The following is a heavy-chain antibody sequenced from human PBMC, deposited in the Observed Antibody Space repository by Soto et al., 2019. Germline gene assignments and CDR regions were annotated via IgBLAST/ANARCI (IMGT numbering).Heavy chain of an antibody. CDR3: ARRSSDRIGYFPLGY. V-gene: IGHV1-3*04. CDR2: INTDNGNA. Sequence: AASVKVSCKTSGYTFTNYPMHWVRQAPGHSPEWMGWINTDNGNAKYSQNFQGRVTIFRDTSATTVYMELNSLTFKDTAVYYCARRSSDRIGYFPLGYWGQGTLVTVSS. J-gene: IGHJ4*02. CDR1: GYTFTNYP. D-gene: IGHD3-22*01.